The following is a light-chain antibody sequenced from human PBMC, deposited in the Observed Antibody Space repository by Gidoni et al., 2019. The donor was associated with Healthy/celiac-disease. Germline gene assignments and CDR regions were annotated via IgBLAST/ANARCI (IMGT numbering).Light chain of an antibody. J-gene: IGLJ2*01. CDR3: QAWDSSSVV. CDR2: QDS. V-gene: IGLV3-1*01. Sequence: SYELTQPPSVSGPPGQTASITCSGDKLGDKYACWSKPKPGQSPVLVLYQDSKRPSVIPERFSGSHSGNTATLTISGTQAMDEADYSCQAWDSSSVVFGGGTKLTVL. CDR1: KLGDKY.